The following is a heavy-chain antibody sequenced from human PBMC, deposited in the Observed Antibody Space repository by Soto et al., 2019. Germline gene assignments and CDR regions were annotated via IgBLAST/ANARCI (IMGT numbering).Heavy chain of an antibody. CDR3: ARDSPDTSTWYPLLAD. D-gene: IGHD6-13*01. V-gene: IGHV1-3*01. J-gene: IGHJ4*02. Sequence: ASVKVSCKASGYTFTSYAMHWVRQAPGQRLEWMGWINAGNGSTKYSQKFQGRVTITRDTSASTAYMELSSLRSEDTAVSYCARDSPDTSTWYPLLADWGQGTLVTVSS. CDR2: INAGNGST. CDR1: GYTFTSYA.